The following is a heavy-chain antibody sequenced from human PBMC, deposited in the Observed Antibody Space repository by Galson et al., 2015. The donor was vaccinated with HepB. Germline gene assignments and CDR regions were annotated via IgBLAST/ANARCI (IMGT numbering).Heavy chain of an antibody. J-gene: IGHJ4*02. CDR3: ARDLVSDVPDHLDY. V-gene: IGHV3-30-3*01. Sequence: SLRLSCAASGFRFSSFDMHWVRQTPGKGLEWGAVISGGGGITIYAESVKGRFTISRDNAKNTLYLQMNSLGSDDTAVYFCARDLVSDVPDHLDYWGQGTLVTVSS. CDR2: ISGGGGIT. CDR1: GFRFSSFD. D-gene: IGHD1-14*01.